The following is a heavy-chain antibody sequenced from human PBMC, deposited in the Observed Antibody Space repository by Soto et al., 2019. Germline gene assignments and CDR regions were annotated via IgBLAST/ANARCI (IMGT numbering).Heavy chain of an antibody. CDR2: IYTSGRT. J-gene: IGHJ4*01. CDR3: ARGGMGPTTYFDY. D-gene: IGHD1-26*01. V-gene: IGHV4-4*07. Sequence: PSETLSLTCTVSGGSISCYYWSWIRQPAGKGLEWIGRIYTSGRTNYNTSLKSRVTMSVDTSKNQFSLKLSSVTAADTAVYYCARGGMGPTTYFDYWGLGTQVTVSS. CDR1: GGSISCYY.